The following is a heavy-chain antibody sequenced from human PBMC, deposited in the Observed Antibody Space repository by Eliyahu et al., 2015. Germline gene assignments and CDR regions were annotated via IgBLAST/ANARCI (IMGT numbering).Heavy chain of an antibody. CDR3: ARITIPTAADDY. Sequence: QVQLVESGGGVVQPGRSLXLSXAASXFTFSSYAMHWVRQAPGKGLEWVAVISYDGSNKYYADSVKGRFTISRDNSKNTLYLQMNSLRAEDTAVYYCARITIPTAADDYWGQGTLVTVSS. J-gene: IGHJ4*02. D-gene: IGHD2-21*01. CDR2: ISYDGSNK. V-gene: IGHV3-30*01. CDR1: XFTFSSYA.